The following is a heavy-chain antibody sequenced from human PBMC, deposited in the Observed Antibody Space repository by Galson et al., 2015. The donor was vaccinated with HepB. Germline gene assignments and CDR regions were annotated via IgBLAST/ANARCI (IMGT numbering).Heavy chain of an antibody. CDR1: GLTFSDYS. CDR2: INRDGGEK. Sequence: SLRLSCAASGLTFSDYSINWVRQAPGKGLEWVANINRDGGEKNYVGSLKGRFTISRDNATNSLYIQMNSLRAEDTAMYYCARGEYSGTWGRGTLVTVSS. J-gene: IGHJ5*02. V-gene: IGHV3-7*03. D-gene: IGHD2/OR15-2a*01. CDR3: ARGEYSGT.